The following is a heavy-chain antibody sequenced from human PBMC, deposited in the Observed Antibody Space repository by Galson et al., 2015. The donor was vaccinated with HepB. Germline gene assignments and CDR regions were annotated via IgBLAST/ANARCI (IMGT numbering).Heavy chain of an antibody. CDR3: ARGEGEQQLVPGDY. D-gene: IGHD6-13*01. J-gene: IGHJ4*02. CDR1: GFTFSSYG. CDR2: IWYDGSNK. V-gene: IGHV3-33*01. Sequence: SLRLSCAASGFTFSSYGMHWVRQAPGKGLEWVAVIWYDGSNKYYADSVKGRSTISRDNSKNTLYLQMNSLRAEDTAVYYCARGEGEQQLVPGDYWGQGTLVTVSS.